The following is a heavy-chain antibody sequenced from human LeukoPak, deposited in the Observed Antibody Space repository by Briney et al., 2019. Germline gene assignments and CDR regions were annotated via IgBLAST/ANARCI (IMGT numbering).Heavy chain of an antibody. D-gene: IGHD6-13*01. CDR2: IYYSGST. Sequence: SETLSLTCTVSGGSISSYYWSWIRQPPGKGLEWIGYIYYSGSTNYNPSLKSRVTISVDTSKNQFSLKLSSVTAADTAVYYCARGGGSSSWYVTTNWFDPWGQGTLVTVSS. V-gene: IGHV4-59*01. CDR3: ARGGGSSSWYVTTNWFDP. J-gene: IGHJ5*02. CDR1: GGSISSYY.